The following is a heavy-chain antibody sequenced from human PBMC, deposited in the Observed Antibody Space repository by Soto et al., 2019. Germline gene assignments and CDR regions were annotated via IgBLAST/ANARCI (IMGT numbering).Heavy chain of an antibody. CDR1: GFTCSNYW. CDR2: INSDESSR. Sequence: EVQLVESGGDLVQPGGSLSLSCVASGFTCSNYWMHWVRQAPGKGLEWVSRINSDESSRAYADSVKGRFISSRDNDKNSLSLEMNSLRAEDTAVYYCARGIDFYFDLWGRGTLVTVSS. J-gene: IGHJ2*01. CDR3: ARGIDFYFDL. V-gene: IGHV3-74*01.